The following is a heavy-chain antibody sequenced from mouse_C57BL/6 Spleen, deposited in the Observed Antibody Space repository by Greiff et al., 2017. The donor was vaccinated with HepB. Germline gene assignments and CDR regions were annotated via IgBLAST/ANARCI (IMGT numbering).Heavy chain of an antibody. V-gene: IGHV1-50*01. CDR3: ARRTAQATCAY. CDR2: IDPSDSYT. Sequence: QVHVKQPGAELVKPGASVKLSCKASGYTFTSYWMQWVKQRPGQGLEWIGEIDPSDSYTNYNQKFKGKATLTVDTSSSTAYMQLSSLTSEDSAVYYCARRTAQATCAYWGQGTLVTVSA. J-gene: IGHJ3*01. D-gene: IGHD3-2*02. CDR1: GYTFTSYW.